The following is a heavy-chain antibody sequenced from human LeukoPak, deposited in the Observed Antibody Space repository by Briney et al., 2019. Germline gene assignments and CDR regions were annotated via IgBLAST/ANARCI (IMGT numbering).Heavy chain of an antibody. CDR3: AKVRVVFNWNYAYYFDS. V-gene: IGHV3-30*18. CDR1: GFTFSSYS. J-gene: IGHJ4*02. Sequence: GGSLRLSCAASGFTFSSYSMHWVRQAPGKGLEWVAIISYDGSDESYADSLKGRFTISRDNSKNTLYLQMNRLRAEDTAVYYCAKVRVVFNWNYAYYFDSWGQGTLVTVSS. D-gene: IGHD1-7*01. CDR2: ISYDGSDE.